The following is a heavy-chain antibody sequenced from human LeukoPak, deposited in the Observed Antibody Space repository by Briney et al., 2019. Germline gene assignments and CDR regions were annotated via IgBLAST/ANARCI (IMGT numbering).Heavy chain of an antibody. D-gene: IGHD7-27*01. CDR3: ARERDWGYDY. J-gene: IGHJ4*02. V-gene: IGHV3-48*03. Sequence: PGGSLRLSCVTSGFTFNTYDMNWVRQAPGKGPEWVSYISASGSVTYYADSVKGRFTISRDNAKNSLYLQMNSLRAEDTAVYYCARERDWGYDYWGQGTLVTVSS. CDR2: ISASGSVT. CDR1: GFTFNTYD.